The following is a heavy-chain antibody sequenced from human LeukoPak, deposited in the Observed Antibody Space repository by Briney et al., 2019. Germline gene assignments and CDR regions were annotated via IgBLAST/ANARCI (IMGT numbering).Heavy chain of an antibody. J-gene: IGHJ4*02. D-gene: IGHD6-13*01. CDR2: IIPIFGTA. V-gene: IGHV1-69*13. CDR1: GGTFSSYA. CDR3: ATGGVYSSSWYYFDY. Sequence: SVKVSCKASGGTFSSYAISWGRQPPGQGLEWMGGIIPIFGTANYAQKFQGRVTITADESTSTAYMELSSLRSEDTAVYYCATGGVYSSSWYYFDYWGQGTLVTVSS.